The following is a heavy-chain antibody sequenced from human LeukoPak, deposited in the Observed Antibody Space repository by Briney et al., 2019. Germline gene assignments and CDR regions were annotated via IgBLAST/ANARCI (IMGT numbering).Heavy chain of an antibody. CDR1: GFNVGTYA. CDR2: ISGSGGSI. Sequence: GGSLRLSCAASGFNVGTYAMSWVRQAPGKGLEWVSAISGSGGSIYYADSVKGRFTISRDNSKNTLYLQMNSLRAEDTAVYYCAKENGIAAAADYWGQGTLVTVSS. V-gene: IGHV3-23*01. CDR3: AKENGIAAAADY. D-gene: IGHD6-13*01. J-gene: IGHJ4*02.